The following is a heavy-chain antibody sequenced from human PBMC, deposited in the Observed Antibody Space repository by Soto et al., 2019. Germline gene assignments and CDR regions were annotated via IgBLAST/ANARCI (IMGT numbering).Heavy chain of an antibody. CDR3: ARISQGTYCRGGNCYSDY. J-gene: IGHJ4*02. Sequence: EVQLVESGGDLVQPGGSLRLSCAASGFTFSSYWMHWVRQDPEKGLVWVSCINGDGISTSYADSVKGRFTISRDNAKDTLYLHMNSLGAEDTAVYYCARISQGTYCRGGNCYSDYWGQGTLVTVSS. CDR2: INGDGIST. V-gene: IGHV3-74*01. D-gene: IGHD2-15*01. CDR1: GFTFSSYW.